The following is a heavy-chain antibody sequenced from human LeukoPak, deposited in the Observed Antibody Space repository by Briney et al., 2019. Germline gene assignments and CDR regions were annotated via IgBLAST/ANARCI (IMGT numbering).Heavy chain of an antibody. V-gene: IGHV4-39*07. CDR1: GVSIKTNSDY. CDR2: IYHVGGT. Sequence: PSETLSLTCTVSGVSIKTNSDYWGWLRQPRGEGLEWIGCIYHVGGTYYNPSLKSRVSISIDTSKNQFSLKLTSVTAADTAIYYCARDGRSGYEDLWGPGTLVTVSS. J-gene: IGHJ5*02. CDR3: ARDGRSGYEDL. D-gene: IGHD5-12*01.